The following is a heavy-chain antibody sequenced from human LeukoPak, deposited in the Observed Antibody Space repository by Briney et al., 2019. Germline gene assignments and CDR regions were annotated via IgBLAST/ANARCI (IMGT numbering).Heavy chain of an antibody. CDR3: AAVKTYYYDTSGYYFPLNAFDI. V-gene: IGHV1-24*01. J-gene: IGHJ3*02. CDR2: FDPEDVET. CDR1: GYTFTRYY. Sequence: ASVKVSCKASGYTFTRYYMHWVRQAPGNGLEWMGGFDPEDVETIYAKKFQGRVTMTEDTSTDTAYMELSSLRSEDTAVYYCAAVKTYYYDTSGYYFPLNAFDIWGQGTMVTVSS. D-gene: IGHD3-22*01.